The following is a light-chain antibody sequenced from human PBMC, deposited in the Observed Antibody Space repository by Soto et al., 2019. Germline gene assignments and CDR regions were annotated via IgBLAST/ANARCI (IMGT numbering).Light chain of an antibody. CDR2: GAS. CDR3: QQYNNWPPLT. J-gene: IGKJ4*01. CDR1: QSVSSN. Sequence: EIVMTQSPATLSVSPGERATLSCRASQSVSSNLAWYQQKPGQAPRLLIYGASTRATGIPARFSGSGSGTEFTLIISSLQSEDFAVYYCQQYNNWPPLTFGGGTKVVIK. V-gene: IGKV3-15*01.